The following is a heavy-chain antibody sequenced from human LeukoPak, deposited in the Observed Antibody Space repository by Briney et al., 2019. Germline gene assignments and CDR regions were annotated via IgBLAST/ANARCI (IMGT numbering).Heavy chain of an antibody. CDR2: ISSSSSYI. V-gene: IGHV3-21*01. D-gene: IGHD2-15*01. CDR1: GFTFSSYS. J-gene: IGHJ4*02. CDR3: ASSGKNEVVAATRGDWDFDY. Sequence: GSLRLSCAASGFTFSSYSMNWVRQAPGKGLERVSSISSSSSYIYYADSVKGRFTISRDNAKNSLYLQMNSLRAEDTAVYYCASSGKNEVVAATRGDWDFDYWGQGTLVTVSS.